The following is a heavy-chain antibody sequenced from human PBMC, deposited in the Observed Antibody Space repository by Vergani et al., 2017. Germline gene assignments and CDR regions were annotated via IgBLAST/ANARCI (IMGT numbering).Heavy chain of an antibody. CDR3: ASRGSYGRGGSCYGWVVQLRGDFDY. J-gene: IGHJ4*02. CDR1: GGSISSSY. V-gene: IGHV4-59*12. CDR2: SYYSGST. D-gene: IGHD2-15*01. Sequence: QVQLQESGPGLVKPSETLSLTCTVSGGSISSSYWRWIRQPPGKGLEWIGYSYYSGSTYYNPSLKSRVTISVDTSKNQFSLKLSSVTAAVAAVYDCASRGSYGRGGSCYGWVVQLRGDFDYWGQGTLVIVSS.